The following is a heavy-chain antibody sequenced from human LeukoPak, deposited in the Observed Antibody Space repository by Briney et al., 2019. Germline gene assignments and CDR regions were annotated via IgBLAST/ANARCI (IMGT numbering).Heavy chain of an antibody. D-gene: IGHD2-2*01. CDR3: ARNNIVLVPAANDYYYYYGMDV. CDR1: GGTFSSYA. J-gene: IGHJ6*02. V-gene: IGHV1-69*13. Sequence: SVKVSCKASGGTFSSYAISWVRQAPGQGLEWMGGIIPIFGTANYAQKFQGRVTITADESTSTAYMELSSLRSEDTAVYYCARNNIVLVPAANDYYYYYGMDVWGQGTTVTVSS. CDR2: IIPIFGTA.